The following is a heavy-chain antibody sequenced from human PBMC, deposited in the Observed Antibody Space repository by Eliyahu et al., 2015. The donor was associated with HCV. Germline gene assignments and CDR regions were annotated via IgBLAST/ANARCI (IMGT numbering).Heavy chain of an antibody. V-gene: IGHV4-34*01. CDR1: GGSFSGYY. D-gene: IGHD3-10*01. CDR3: ARASPGDYGSGSYYKRGPYNWFDP. Sequence: QVQLQQWGAGLLKPSETLSLTCAVYGGSFSGYYWSWIRQPPGKGLEWIGEINHSGSTNYNPSLKSRVTISVDTSKNQFSLKLSSVTAADTAVYYCARASPGDYGSGSYYKRGPYNWFDPWGQGTLVTVSS. J-gene: IGHJ5*02. CDR2: INHSGST.